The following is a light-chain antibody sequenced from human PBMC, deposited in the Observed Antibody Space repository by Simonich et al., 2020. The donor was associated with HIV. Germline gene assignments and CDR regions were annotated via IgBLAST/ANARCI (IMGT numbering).Light chain of an antibody. V-gene: IGKV1-39*01. CDR1: QTISSN. J-gene: IGKJ2*01. Sequence: DIQMTQSPSSLSASVGDRVTITCRASQTISSNLNWYQQKPGKAPKLLIYAAASLQSEVPSRFSGSGSGTDFTLTISRLQPDDFATYYCQQSYSTLMYTFGQGTKLEIK. CDR2: AAA. CDR3: QQSYSTLMYT.